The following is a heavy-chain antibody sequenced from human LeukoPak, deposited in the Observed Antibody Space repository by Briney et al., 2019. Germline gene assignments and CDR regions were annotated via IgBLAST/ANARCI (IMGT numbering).Heavy chain of an antibody. V-gene: IGHV1-18*01. CDR1: GYTFTNYG. CDR2: ISGYNNNT. CDR3: ARRSAAGIPYFDY. D-gene: IGHD6-13*01. J-gene: IGHJ4*02. Sequence: ASVKVSCKASGYTFTNYGISWVRQAPGQGLEWMGWISGYNNNTNYAQKFQGRVTMTTDTPTSTAYMELRSLRSDDTAIYYCARRSAAGIPYFDYWGQGTLVTVSS.